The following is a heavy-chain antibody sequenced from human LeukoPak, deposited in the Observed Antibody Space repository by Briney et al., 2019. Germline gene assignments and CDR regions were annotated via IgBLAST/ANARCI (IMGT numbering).Heavy chain of an antibody. CDR2: ISYDGSNK. V-gene: IGHV3-30*18. CDR3: AKERGPDYYGSGSYYY. J-gene: IGHJ4*02. Sequence: GGSLRLSCAASGFTFSSYGMSWVRQAPGKGLEWVAVISYDGSNKYYADSVKGRFTISRDNSKNTLYLQTNSLRAEDTAVYYCAKERGPDYYGSGSYYYWGQGTLVTVSS. CDR1: GFTFSSYG. D-gene: IGHD3-10*01.